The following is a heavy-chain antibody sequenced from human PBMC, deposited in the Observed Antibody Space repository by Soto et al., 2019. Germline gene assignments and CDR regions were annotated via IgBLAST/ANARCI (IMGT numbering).Heavy chain of an antibody. V-gene: IGHV3-48*03. CDR3: ARSRGGVGARNDAFDI. CDR1: GFTFSSYE. J-gene: IGHJ3*02. D-gene: IGHD1-26*01. Sequence: EVQLVESGGGLVQPGGSLRLYCAASGFTFSSYEMNWVRQAPGKGLEWVSYISSSGSTIYYADSVKGRFTISRDKAKNSLYLQMNSLRAEDTAVYYCARSRGGVGARNDAFDIWGQGTMVTVSS. CDR2: ISSSGSTI.